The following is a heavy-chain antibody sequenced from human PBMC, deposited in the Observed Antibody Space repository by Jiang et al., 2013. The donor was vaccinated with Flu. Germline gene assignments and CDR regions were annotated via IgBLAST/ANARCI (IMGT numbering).Heavy chain of an antibody. CDR1: GGSISSSSYY. CDR2: IYYSGST. V-gene: IGHV4-31*03. CDR3: ARDRRPADYSNDYYYYYGMDV. J-gene: IGHJ6*02. Sequence: SLTCTVSGGSISSSSYYWGWIRQPPGKGLEWIGYIYYSGSTYYNPSLKSRVTISVDTSKNQFSLKLSSVTAADTAVYYCARDRRPADYSNDYYYYYGMDVWGQGP. D-gene: IGHD4-11*01.